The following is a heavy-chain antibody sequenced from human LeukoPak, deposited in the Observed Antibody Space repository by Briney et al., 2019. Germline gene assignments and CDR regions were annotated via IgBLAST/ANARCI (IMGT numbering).Heavy chain of an antibody. CDR1: GFTFSDYY. V-gene: IGHV3-23*01. D-gene: IGHD6-19*01. CDR3: AKDSGSGWSSFDY. J-gene: IGHJ4*02. CDR2: ISGSGGST. Sequence: GGSLRLSCAASGFTFSDYYMSWLRQAPGKGLEWVSAISGSGGSTYYADSVKGRFTISRDNSKNTLYLQMNSLRAEDTAVYYCAKDSGSGWSSFDYWGQGTLVTVSS.